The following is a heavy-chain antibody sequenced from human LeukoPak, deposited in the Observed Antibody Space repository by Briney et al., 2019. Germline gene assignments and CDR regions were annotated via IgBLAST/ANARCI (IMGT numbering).Heavy chain of an antibody. V-gene: IGHV3-23*01. CDR3: ARATTVALRSFDS. CDR1: GFSFGSYA. J-gene: IGHJ4*02. CDR2: ISSGGSST. D-gene: IGHD4-23*01. Sequence: GGSLRLSCAASGFSFGSYAMSWVRQAPGKGLEWVSGISSGGSSTYYADSVKGRFTISRDKSRNTLYLQMNSLRAEDTAVYYCARATTVALRSFDSWGQGTLVTVSS.